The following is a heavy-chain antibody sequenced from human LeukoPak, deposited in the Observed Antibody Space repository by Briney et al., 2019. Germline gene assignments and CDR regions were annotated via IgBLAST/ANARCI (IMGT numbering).Heavy chain of an antibody. CDR1: GFTVSSNY. CDR2: IYSSGST. Sequence: GGSLRLSCAASGFTVSSNYMNWVRQAPGKGLEWVSVIYSSGSTYYADSVKGRFTISRDTSKNTLYLQMNSLRAEDTAVYYCARGYCSGTSQRGCDYWGQGILVTVSS. J-gene: IGHJ4*02. CDR3: ARGYCSGTSQRGCDY. D-gene: IGHD2-2*01. V-gene: IGHV3-53*01.